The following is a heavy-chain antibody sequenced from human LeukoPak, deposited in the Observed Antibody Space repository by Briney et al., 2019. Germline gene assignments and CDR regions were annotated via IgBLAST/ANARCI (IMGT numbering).Heavy chain of an antibody. V-gene: IGHV3-7*03. CDR1: EFTFSSYW. CDR3: ARAGQQLAHLMGY. J-gene: IGHJ4*02. Sequence: GGSLRLSCAASEFTFSSYWMSWVRQAPGKGLEWVANIKQDGSEKYYVDSVKGRFTISRDNAKNSLYLQMNSLRAEDTAVYYCARAGQQLAHLMGYWGQGTLVTVSS. D-gene: IGHD6-13*01. CDR2: IKQDGSEK.